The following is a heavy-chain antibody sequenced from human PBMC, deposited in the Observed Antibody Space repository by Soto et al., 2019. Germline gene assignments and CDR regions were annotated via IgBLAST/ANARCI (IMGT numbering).Heavy chain of an antibody. Sequence: SETLSLTCAASGYSITTGSYWGWIRQPPGKGLEWTGSIFHSGSTFYNPSLKSRVTISVDTSKNHFSLTLSSVTAADTAVYYCATGVHPLIRTYFDNWSQGTLVTVSS. CDR2: IFHSGST. V-gene: IGHV4-38-2*01. D-gene: IGHD2-8*01. CDR3: ATGVHPLIRTYFDN. J-gene: IGHJ4*02. CDR1: GYSITTGSY.